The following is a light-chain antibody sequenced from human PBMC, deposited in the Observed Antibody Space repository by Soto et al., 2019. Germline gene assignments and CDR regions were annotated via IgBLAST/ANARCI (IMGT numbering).Light chain of an antibody. J-gene: IGKJ5*01. CDR1: QSVSSF. CDR2: DAS. Sequence: EIVLTQSPATVSLSPGERATLSCRASQSVSSFLSWHQQKPGQAPRLLIYDASKRATGIPARFSGSGSGTDFTLTNSSLEPEDFAVYYCQQHLNWPPTFGQGTRLEIK. V-gene: IGKV3-11*01. CDR3: QQHLNWPPT.